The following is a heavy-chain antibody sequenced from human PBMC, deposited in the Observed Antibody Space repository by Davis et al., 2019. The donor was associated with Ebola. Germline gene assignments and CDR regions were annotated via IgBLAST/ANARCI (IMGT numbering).Heavy chain of an antibody. CDR1: GFTFSDYY. Sequence: PGGSLRLSCAASGFTFSDYYMSWIRQAPGKGLEWVSYISSSGSTIYYADSVKGRFTISRDNAKNSLYLQMNSLRAEDTAVYYCARIAIFGVVIDWYFDLWGRGTLVTVSS. CDR3: ARIAIFGVVIDWYFDL. D-gene: IGHD3-3*01. CDR2: ISSSGSTI. J-gene: IGHJ2*01. V-gene: IGHV3-11*01.